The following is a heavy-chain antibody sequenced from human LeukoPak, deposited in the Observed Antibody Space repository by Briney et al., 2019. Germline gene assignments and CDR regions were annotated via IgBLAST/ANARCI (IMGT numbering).Heavy chain of an antibody. Sequence: PGGSLRLSCAASGFTFSSYSMNWVRQAPGKGLEWVSSITSSSTIYYADSVKGRFTISRDNAKNSLYLQMNSLRAEDTAVYYCARDDSSGYYYLDYWGQGTLVTVSS. CDR3: ARDDSSGYYYLDY. CDR2: ITSSSTI. CDR1: GFTFSSYS. V-gene: IGHV3-69-1*02. J-gene: IGHJ4*02. D-gene: IGHD3-22*01.